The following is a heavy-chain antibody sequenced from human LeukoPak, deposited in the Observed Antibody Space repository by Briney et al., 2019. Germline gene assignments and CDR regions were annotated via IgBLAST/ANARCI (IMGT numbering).Heavy chain of an antibody. J-gene: IGHJ4*02. D-gene: IGHD1-26*01. CDR2: TSSSSSYI. V-gene: IGHV3-21*01. CDR1: GFTFSSYS. CDR3: ARDPGVLVGATGY. Sequence: NAGGSLRLSCAASGFTFSSYSMNWVRQAPGKGLEWVSSTSSSSSYIYYADSVKGRFTISRDNAKNSLYLQMNSLRAEDTAVYYCARDPGVLVGATGYWGQGTLVTVSS.